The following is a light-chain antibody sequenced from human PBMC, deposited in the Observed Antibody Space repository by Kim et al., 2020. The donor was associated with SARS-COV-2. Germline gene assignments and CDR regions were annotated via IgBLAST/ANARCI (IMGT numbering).Light chain of an antibody. V-gene: IGLV3-1*01. CDR3: QAWDSSTVV. CDR2: QDS. Sequence: SLSPGQTASITCSRDKLVDKYACWYQQKPGQSPVLVIYQDSKRPSGIPERFSGSNAWNTATLTISGTQAMDEADYYCQAWDSSTVVFGGGTQLTVL. J-gene: IGLJ2*01. CDR1: KLVDKY.